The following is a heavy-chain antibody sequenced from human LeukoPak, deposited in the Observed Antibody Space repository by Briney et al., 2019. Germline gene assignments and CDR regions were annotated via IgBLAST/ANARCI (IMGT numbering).Heavy chain of an antibody. CDR2: ISYDGTSK. Sequence: GGSLRLSCAASGFTFSIYDMYWVRQAPGKGLEWVAFISYDGTSKYYADSVKGRFTISRDNSKNTLYLQMNSLRAEDTAVYYCAREYYDTSGSQGDYFDYWGQGTLVTVSP. CDR3: AREYYDTSGSQGDYFDY. J-gene: IGHJ4*02. D-gene: IGHD3-22*01. CDR1: GFTFSIYD. V-gene: IGHV3-30-3*01.